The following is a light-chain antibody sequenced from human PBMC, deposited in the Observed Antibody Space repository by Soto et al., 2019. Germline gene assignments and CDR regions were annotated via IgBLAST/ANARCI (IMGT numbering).Light chain of an antibody. CDR2: EVV. V-gene: IGLV2-8*01. Sequence: QSALTQPPSASGALGQSVTISCTGTKNDIGVYDFVSWYQHHPGTAPRLIIYEVVQRPSGVPDRFSGSKSGNPASLTVSGVQAADEADYFCKSYAGSNTYVFGSGTKVTVL. J-gene: IGLJ1*01. CDR3: KSYAGSNTYV. CDR1: KNDIGVYDF.